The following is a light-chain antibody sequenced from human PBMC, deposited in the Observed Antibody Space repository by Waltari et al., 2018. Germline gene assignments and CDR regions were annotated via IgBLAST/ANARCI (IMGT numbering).Light chain of an antibody. V-gene: IGKV1-39*01. J-gene: IGKJ1*01. CDR2: AAS. CDR1: QSISNY. Sequence: DIQMTQSPSSLSASVGDRVTITCRASQSISNYLNWYQQKPGKAPKLLIYAASSLQSGVPSRFSGSGSGTDFTLTISSLQAEDVAVYYCQQYYSTPPTFGQGTKVEIK. CDR3: QQYYSTPPT.